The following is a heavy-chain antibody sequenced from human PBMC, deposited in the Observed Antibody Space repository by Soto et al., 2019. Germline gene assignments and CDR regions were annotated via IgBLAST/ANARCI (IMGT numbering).Heavy chain of an antibody. D-gene: IGHD4-17*01. J-gene: IGHJ5*02. V-gene: IGHV3-74*01. CDR1: GFTFSGDW. CDR2: IDGDGSPT. Sequence: EVRLVESGGGLVQPGGSLRLSCAASGFTFSGDWMHWVRQAPGKGLVWVSRIDGDGSPTDYADSVKGRCTISRDNAKNTGDLPMNSLRVEDTAVYYGVRDHGVAWGQGTLVIVSS. CDR3: VRDHGVA.